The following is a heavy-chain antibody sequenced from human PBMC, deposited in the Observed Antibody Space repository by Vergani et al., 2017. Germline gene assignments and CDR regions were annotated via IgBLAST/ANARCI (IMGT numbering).Heavy chain of an antibody. V-gene: IGHV4-39*07. CDR3: ARQWRQEHIDY. CDR2: IYYSGST. J-gene: IGHJ4*02. CDR1: GGSISSSSYY. Sequence: QLQLQESGPGLVKPSETLSLTCTVSGGSISSSSYYWGWLRQPPGKGLEWIGSIYYSGSTYYNPSLKSRVTISVDTSKNQFSLKLSSVTAADTAVYYCARQWRQEHIDYWGQGTLVTVSS. D-gene: IGHD5-18*01.